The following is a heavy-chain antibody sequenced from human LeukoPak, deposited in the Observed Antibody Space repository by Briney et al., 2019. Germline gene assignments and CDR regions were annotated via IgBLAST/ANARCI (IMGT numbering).Heavy chain of an antibody. Sequence: ASVKVSCKASEYTFTSYYLHWVRQAPGQGLEWMGWISAYTGHTNYAQNLQGRVTMTTDTSTSIAYMELRSLRSDDTAVYYCARGPASDYNWFDPWGQGTLVTVSS. V-gene: IGHV1-18*01. CDR3: ARGPASDYNWFDP. CDR2: ISAYTGHT. J-gene: IGHJ5*02. D-gene: IGHD2-21*02. CDR1: EYTFTSYY.